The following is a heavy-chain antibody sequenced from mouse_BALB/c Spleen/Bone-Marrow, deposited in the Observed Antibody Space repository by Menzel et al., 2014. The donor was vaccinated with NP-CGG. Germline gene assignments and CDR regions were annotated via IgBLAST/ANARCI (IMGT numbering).Heavy chain of an antibody. CDR2: ISDGVSYT. CDR1: GFTLSDFY. J-gene: IGHJ4*01. D-gene: IGHD2-13*01. V-gene: IGHV5-4*02. Sequence: DVMLVESGGGLVKPGGSLKLSCAASGFTLSDFYMFWVRQTPEKRLEWVATISDGVSYTYYPDSVKGRFTISRDNARNNLYLQMSSLKSEDTAMYYCARAPPYDFYTMDYWGQGTSVTVSS. CDR3: ARAPPYDFYTMDY.